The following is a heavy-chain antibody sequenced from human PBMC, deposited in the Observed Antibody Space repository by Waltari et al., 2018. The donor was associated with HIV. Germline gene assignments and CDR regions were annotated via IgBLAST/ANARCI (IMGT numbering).Heavy chain of an antibody. Sequence: EVLLAESGGRLIQPGGSLGLSCTASNFIISAKHVTWIRQAPGGSLEWVAVIYPDDPTHYADSLSGRFTISRAKSRTTVFLLMKSLFVEDTATYYCAREKGIYSTDWYIVNWGQGTLVTVSS. D-gene: IGHD6-19*01. J-gene: IGHJ4*02. CDR1: NFIISAKH. V-gene: IGHV3-53*01. CDR2: IYPDDPT. CDR3: AREKGIYSTDWYIVN.